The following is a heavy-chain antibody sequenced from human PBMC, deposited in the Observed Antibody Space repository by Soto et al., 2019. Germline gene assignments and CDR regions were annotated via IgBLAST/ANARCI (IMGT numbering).Heavy chain of an antibody. V-gene: IGHV4-61*01. CDR3: ARGPVAGGFDY. CDR1: GGSVSSGSYY. D-gene: IGHD3-10*01. Sequence: PSETLSLTCTVSGGSVSSGSYYWSWIRQPPGKGLKWIGYIYYSGSTNYNPSLKSRVTISVDTSKNQFSLKLSSVTAADTAVYYCARGPVAGGFDYWGQGTLVTVSS. J-gene: IGHJ4*02. CDR2: IYYSGST.